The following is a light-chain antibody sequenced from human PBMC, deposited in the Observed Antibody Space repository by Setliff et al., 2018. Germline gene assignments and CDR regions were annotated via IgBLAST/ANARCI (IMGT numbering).Light chain of an antibody. V-gene: IGLV8-61*01. CDR3: VLYMGSGSGV. J-gene: IGLJ3*02. CDR1: SGSVSTSYY. Sequence: QAVVTQEPSFSVSPGGTVTLTCGLTSGSVSTSYYPSWYQQTPGQAPRTLIYNTDTRSSGVPDRFSGSILGNRAALTITGAQADDDSDYYCVLYMGSGSGVFGGGTKGTVL. CDR2: NTD.